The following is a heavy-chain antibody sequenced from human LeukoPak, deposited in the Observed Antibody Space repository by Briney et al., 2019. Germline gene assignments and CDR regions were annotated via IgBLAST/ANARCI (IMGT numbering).Heavy chain of an antibody. V-gene: IGHV1-18*01. J-gene: IGHJ5*02. D-gene: IGHD3-22*01. Sequence: PGASVKVSCKASGYTFTSYGISWVRQAPGQGLEWMGWISAYNGNTNYAQKLQGRVTMTTDTSTSTAYMELRSLRSDDTAVYYCARHSFQWEWLLLLNWFDPWGQGTLVTVSS. CDR3: ARHSFQWEWLLLLNWFDP. CDR2: ISAYNGNT. CDR1: GYTFTSYG.